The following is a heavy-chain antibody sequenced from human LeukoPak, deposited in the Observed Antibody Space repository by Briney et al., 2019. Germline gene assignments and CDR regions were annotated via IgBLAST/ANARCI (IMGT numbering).Heavy chain of an antibody. V-gene: IGHV1-18*01. CDR3: ARDKTVGYDILTGYIPFDY. D-gene: IGHD3-9*01. CDR2: SSAYNGNT. Sequence: ASVKVSCKASGYTFTSYGISWVRQAPGQGLEWMGWSSAYNGNTNYAQKLQGRVTMTTDTSTSTAYMELRSLRSDDTAVYYCARDKTVGYDILTGYIPFDYWGQGTLVTVSS. J-gene: IGHJ4*02. CDR1: GYTFTSYG.